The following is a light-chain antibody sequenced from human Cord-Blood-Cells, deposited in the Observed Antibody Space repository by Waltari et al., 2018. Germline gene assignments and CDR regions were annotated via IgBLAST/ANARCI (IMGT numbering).Light chain of an antibody. CDR3: QQSYSTPPLT. CDR2: AAS. Sequence: IQMTHSPSSLSASVGARVTITCRASQSISSYLNWYQQKPGKAPKLLIYAASSLQSGVPSRFSGSGSGTDFTLTISSLQPEDFATYYCQQSYSTPPLTFGGGTKVEIK. J-gene: IGKJ4*01. CDR1: QSISSY. V-gene: IGKV1-39*01.